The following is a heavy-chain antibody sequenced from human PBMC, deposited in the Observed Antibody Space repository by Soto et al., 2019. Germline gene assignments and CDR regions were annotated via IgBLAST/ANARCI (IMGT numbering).Heavy chain of an antibody. J-gene: IGHJ6*03. D-gene: IGHD5-12*01. CDR1: GFTFSSYW. Sequence: GGSLRLSCAASGFTFSSYWMSWVRQAPGKGLEWVANIKQDGSEKYYVDSVKGRFTISRDNAKNSLYLQMNSLRAEDTAVYYCARGYSGYDWRHYYYYMDVWGKGTTVTVSS. CDR3: ARGYSGYDWRHYYYYMDV. CDR2: IKQDGSEK. V-gene: IGHV3-7*04.